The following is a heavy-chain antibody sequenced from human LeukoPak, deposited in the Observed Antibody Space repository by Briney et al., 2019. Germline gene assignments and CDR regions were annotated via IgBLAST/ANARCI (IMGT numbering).Heavy chain of an antibody. V-gene: IGHV1-2*02. D-gene: IGHD3-22*01. Sequence: ASVKVSCKASGYTFTGYYMHWVRQAPGQGLEWMGWINPNSGGTNYAQKFQGRVTMTRDTSISTAYMELSRLRSDDTAVYYCARDYYDSSGFGAFDIRGQGTMVTVSS. CDR1: GYTFTGYY. CDR2: INPNSGGT. CDR3: ARDYYDSSGFGAFDI. J-gene: IGHJ3*02.